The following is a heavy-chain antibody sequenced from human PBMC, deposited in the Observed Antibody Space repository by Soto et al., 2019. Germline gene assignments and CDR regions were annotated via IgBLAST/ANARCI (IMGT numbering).Heavy chain of an antibody. Sequence: QVQLQESGPGLVRPSQTLSLTCTVSGGSINSGDYYWSWIRQPPGKGLEWIGYIYYSGTTYYNPSLRSRVTISLDTSKNRFSLKLNSVTAADTAVYYCALRFGTAWGQGTTVTVSS. CDR3: ALRFGTA. D-gene: IGHD5-12*01. J-gene: IGHJ6*02. CDR1: GGSINSGDYY. V-gene: IGHV4-30-4*01. CDR2: IYYSGTT.